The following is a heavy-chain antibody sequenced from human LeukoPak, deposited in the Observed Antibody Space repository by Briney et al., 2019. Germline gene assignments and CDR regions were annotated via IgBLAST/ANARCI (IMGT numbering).Heavy chain of an antibody. CDR1: GYSFTSYW. D-gene: IGHD2-15*01. CDR3: ARQEDIVVSFDP. V-gene: IGHV5-51*01. Sequence: GESLKISCKGSGYSFTSYWIGLVRQMPGKGLEWMGIIYPGDSDTRYSPSFEGQVTISADKSISTAYLQWSNPKASDTAMYYCARQEDIVVSFDPWGQGTLVTVSS. J-gene: IGHJ5*02. CDR2: IYPGDSDT.